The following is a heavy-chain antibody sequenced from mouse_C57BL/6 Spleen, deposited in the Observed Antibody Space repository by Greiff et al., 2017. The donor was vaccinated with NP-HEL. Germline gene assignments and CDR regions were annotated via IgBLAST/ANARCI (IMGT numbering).Heavy chain of an antibody. D-gene: IGHD2-3*01. V-gene: IGHV1-42*01. Sequence: EVKLMESGPELVKPGASVKISCKASGYSFTGYYMNWVKQSPEKSLEWIGEINPSTGGTTYNQKFKAKATLTVDKSSSTAYMQLKSLTSEDSAVYYCASGWLLPFAYWGQGTLVTVSA. CDR3: ASGWLLPFAY. CDR2: INPSTGGT. J-gene: IGHJ3*01. CDR1: GYSFTGYY.